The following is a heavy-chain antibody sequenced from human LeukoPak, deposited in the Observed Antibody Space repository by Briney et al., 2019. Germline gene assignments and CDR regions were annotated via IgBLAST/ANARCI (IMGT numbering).Heavy chain of an antibody. D-gene: IGHD1-26*01. J-gene: IGHJ6*02. V-gene: IGHV4-39*07. CDR1: GGSISSSSYY. Sequence: SETLSLTCTVSGGSISSSSYYWGWIRQPPGKGLEWIGSIYYSGSTYYNPSLKSRVTISVDTSKNQFSLKLSSVTAADTAVYYCARDGLNWELRIAGMDVWGQGTTVTVSS. CDR2: IYYSGST. CDR3: ARDGLNWELRIAGMDV.